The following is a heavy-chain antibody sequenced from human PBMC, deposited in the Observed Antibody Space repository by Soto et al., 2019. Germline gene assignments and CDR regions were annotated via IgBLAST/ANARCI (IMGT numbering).Heavy chain of an antibody. CDR1: GFIFNAYA. Sequence: EVQLLESGGGLVQPGGSLRLSCAASGFIFNAYAMTWVRQAPGKGLEWVSAIGGRGGNTYYAASVKGRFTISRDNSKDTVDLEMTRLRVDDTAVYFCARVASDYINSADHWGQGILVTVSS. D-gene: IGHD4-4*01. CDR2: IGGRGGNT. V-gene: IGHV3-23*01. CDR3: ARVASDYINSADH. J-gene: IGHJ4*02.